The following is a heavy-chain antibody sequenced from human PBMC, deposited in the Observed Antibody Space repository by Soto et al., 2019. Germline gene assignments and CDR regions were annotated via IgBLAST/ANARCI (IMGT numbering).Heavy chain of an antibody. CDR3: ARRGYDILTGYYYYYMDV. D-gene: IGHD3-9*01. J-gene: IGHJ6*03. CDR2: IYYSGST. V-gene: IGHV4-59*08. Sequence: SETLSLTCTVSGGSISSYYWSWIRQPPGKGLEWIGYIYYSGSTNYNPSLKSRVTISVDTSKNQFSLKLSSVTAADTAVYYCARRGYDILTGYYYYYMDVWGKGTTVT. CDR1: GGSISSYY.